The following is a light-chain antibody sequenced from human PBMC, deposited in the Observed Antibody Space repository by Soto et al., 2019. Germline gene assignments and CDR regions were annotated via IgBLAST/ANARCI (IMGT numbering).Light chain of an antibody. CDR1: SSTFANNY. Sequence: QSALTQPPSVSGTPGQRVSISCSGDSSTFANNYVHWYQQVPGAAPKLLMYRTDQRPSGVPERFSGSKSGTSASLTISGRGPEDEAQYSCAAYIGNGNGRVFGGGPSRTVL. J-gene: IGLJ2*01. CDR2: RTD. CDR3: AAYIGNGNGRV. V-gene: IGLV1-47*01.